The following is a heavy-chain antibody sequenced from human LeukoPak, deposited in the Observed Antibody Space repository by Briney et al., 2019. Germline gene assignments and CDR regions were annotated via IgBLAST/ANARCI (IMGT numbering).Heavy chain of an antibody. Sequence: PGGSLRLSCAASGFTFSSYAMSRGPQAPGKGLEWVSAISGSGGSTYYADSVKGRFTISRDNSKNTLYLQMNSLRAEDTAVYYCAKGEYYDSSGQHLDYWGQGTLVTVSS. CDR2: ISGSGGST. CDR1: GFTFSSYA. J-gene: IGHJ4*02. CDR3: AKGEYYDSSGQHLDY. D-gene: IGHD3-22*01. V-gene: IGHV3-23*01.